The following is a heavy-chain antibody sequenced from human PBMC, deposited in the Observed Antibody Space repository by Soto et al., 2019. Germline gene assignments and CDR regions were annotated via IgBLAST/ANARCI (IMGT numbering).Heavy chain of an antibody. D-gene: IGHD3-3*01. CDR3: ARSYYDFWIVYSLDFDY. CDR1: GFTFSSYW. Sequence: PGGSLRLSCAASGFTFSSYWMSWVRQAPGKGLEWVANIKQDGSEKYYVDSVKGRFTISRDNAKNSLYLQMNSLRAEDTAVYYCARSYYDFWIVYSLDFDYWGQETLVTVSS. J-gene: IGHJ4*02. V-gene: IGHV3-7*01. CDR2: IKQDGSEK.